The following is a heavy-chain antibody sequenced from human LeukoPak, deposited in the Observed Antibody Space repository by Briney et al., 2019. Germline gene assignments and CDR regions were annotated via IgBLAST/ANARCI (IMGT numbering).Heavy chain of an antibody. J-gene: IGHJ6*03. D-gene: IGHD2-15*01. CDR1: GFTFSNYW. CDR2: IKSKTDGGTT. CDR3: TASWYCSGGSRADCGYYYYYMDV. V-gene: IGHV3-15*01. Sequence: PGGSLRLSCAVSGFTFSNYWMSWVRQAPGKGLEWVGRIKSKTDGGTTDYAAPVKGRFTISRDDSKNTLYLRMNSLKTEDTAVYYCTASWYCSGGSRADCGYYYYYMDVWGKGTTVTVSS.